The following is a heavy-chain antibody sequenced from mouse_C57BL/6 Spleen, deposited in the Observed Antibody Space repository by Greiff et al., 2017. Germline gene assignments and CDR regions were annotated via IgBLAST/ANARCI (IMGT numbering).Heavy chain of an antibody. J-gene: IGHJ4*01. V-gene: IGHV1-20*01. CDR2: INPYNGDT. CDR1: GYSFTGYF. CDR3: ARMGLYDGYYGGAMDY. D-gene: IGHD2-3*01. Sequence: VQLQQSGPELVKPGDSVKISCKASGYSFTGYFMNWVMQSHGKSLEWIGRINPYNGDTFYNQKFKGKATLTVAKSSSTAHMELRSLTSEDSAVYYCARMGLYDGYYGGAMDYWGQGTSVTVSS.